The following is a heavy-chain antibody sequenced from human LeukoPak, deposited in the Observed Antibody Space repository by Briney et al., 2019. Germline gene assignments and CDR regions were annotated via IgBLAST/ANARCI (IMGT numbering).Heavy chain of an antibody. CDR3: ARDREGATTASPYYYSYYMDV. CDR1: GYILSSYN. Sequence: GASVKVSCKASGYILSSYNMHWVRQAPGQGLEWLGIINPSGGDTKYAQKFQGRVTLTRDKSTSTVYMELGSLTSDDTAVYYCARDREGATTASPYYYSYYMDVWGKGTTVTVSS. V-gene: IGHV1-46*01. J-gene: IGHJ6*03. D-gene: IGHD4-11*01. CDR2: INPSGGDT.